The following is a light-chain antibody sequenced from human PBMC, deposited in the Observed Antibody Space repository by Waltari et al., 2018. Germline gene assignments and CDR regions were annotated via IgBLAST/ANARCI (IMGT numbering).Light chain of an antibody. V-gene: IGKV1-5*03. CDR1: QSLSNW. J-gene: IGKJ1*01. CDR3: QQYRNLWT. Sequence: DIQMTQSPSTLSASLVDRVTIPCRASQSLSNWLAWYQQKPGKAPKVLIYKASTLESGVPSRFSGSGSVTEFTLTISSLQPDDFATYYCQQYRNLWTFGQGTKVEIK. CDR2: KAS.